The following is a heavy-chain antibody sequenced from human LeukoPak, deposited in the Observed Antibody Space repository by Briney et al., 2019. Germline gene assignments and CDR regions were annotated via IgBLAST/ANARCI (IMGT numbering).Heavy chain of an antibody. CDR1: GYSFTTYW. Sequence: GESLKISCKGSGYSFTTYWIGWVRPIPGKGLQWMGIIYPGDSETRYSPSFQGQVTISADKSISTAYLQWSSLKPSDTAIYYCARHSSAYDSPYDYWGQGTLVTVSS. J-gene: IGHJ4*02. CDR2: IYPGDSET. D-gene: IGHD5-12*01. CDR3: ARHSSAYDSPYDY. V-gene: IGHV5-51*01.